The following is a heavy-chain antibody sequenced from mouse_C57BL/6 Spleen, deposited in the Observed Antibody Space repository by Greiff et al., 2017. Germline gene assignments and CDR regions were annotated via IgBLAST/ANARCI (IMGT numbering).Heavy chain of an antibody. J-gene: IGHJ4*01. CDR1: GYTFTDYE. D-gene: IGHD1-1*01. CDR2: IDPETGGT. V-gene: IGHV1-15*01. CDR3: TRCGLLRYYALDY. Sequence: QVQLQQSGAELVRPGASVTLSCKASGYTFTDYEMHWVKQTPVHGLEWIGAIDPETGGTAYNQTFKGKAILTADKSSSTAYLELRSLTSEGSAVYYCTRCGLLRYYALDYWGQGTSVTVSS.